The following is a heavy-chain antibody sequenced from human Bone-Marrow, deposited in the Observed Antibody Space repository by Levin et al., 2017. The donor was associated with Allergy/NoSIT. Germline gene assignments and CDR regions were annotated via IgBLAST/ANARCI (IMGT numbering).Heavy chain of an antibody. J-gene: IGHJ4*02. CDR2: TSSSGDNT. V-gene: IGHV3-23*01. CDR3: AKIGWVQSTSSGASGQY. Sequence: ASVKVSCAASGFTFRDYAMSWVRQAPGKGLEWVSATSSSGDNTNYADSVKGRFTVSRDNSKNTLYLQMSALGVDDTAVYYCAKIGWVQSTSSGASGQYWGQGTLVTVSS. CDR1: GFTFRDYA. D-gene: IGHD3-16*01.